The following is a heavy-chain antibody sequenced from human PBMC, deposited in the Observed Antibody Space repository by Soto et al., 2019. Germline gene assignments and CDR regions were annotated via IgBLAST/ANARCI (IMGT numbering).Heavy chain of an antibody. V-gene: IGHV1-69*01. CDR1: GGTFSSYA. CDR3: ARSTHTHYYDSSGDYPFDY. D-gene: IGHD3-22*01. CDR2: IIPIFGPA. J-gene: IGHJ4*02. Sequence: VQLVQSGAEVKKPGSSVKVSCKASGGTFSSYAISWVRQAPGQGLEWMGGIIPIFGPANYAQKFQGRVTITADESTSTAYMERSSLRSEDTAVYYCARSTHTHYYDSSGDYPFDYWGQGTVVTVSS.